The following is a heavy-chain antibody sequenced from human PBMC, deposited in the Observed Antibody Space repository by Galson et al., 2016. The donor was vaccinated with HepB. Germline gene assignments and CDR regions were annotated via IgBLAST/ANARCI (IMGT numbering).Heavy chain of an antibody. CDR3: TREANDAFDI. CDR2: SFHDEDYT. J-gene: IGHJ3*02. CDR1: GFTLSKYH. V-gene: IGHV3-30-3*01. Sequence: SLRLSCAASGFTLSKYHMHWVRQAPGKGLEWVALSFHDEDYTYYPDSVKGRFTISRDNTKGTVYLHMSSLRDEDTAVYYCTREANDAFDIWGQGTMVTVSS.